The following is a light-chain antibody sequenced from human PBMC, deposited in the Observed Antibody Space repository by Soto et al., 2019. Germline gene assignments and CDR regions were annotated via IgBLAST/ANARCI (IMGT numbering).Light chain of an antibody. CDR1: QSISSY. CDR2: AAS. Sequence: DIQMPQSPSSLSASVGDRVTITCRASQSISSYLNWYQQKPGKAPKLLIYAASSLQSGVPSRFSSSGSGTDFTLTISSLQPEDFATYYCQQSYSTPPEWTFGQGTKVDIK. J-gene: IGKJ1*01. V-gene: IGKV1-39*01. CDR3: QQSYSTPPEWT.